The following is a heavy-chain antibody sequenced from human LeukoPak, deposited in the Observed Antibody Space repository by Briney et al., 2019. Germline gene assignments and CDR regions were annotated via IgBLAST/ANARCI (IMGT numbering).Heavy chain of an antibody. V-gene: IGHV3-21*01. Sequence: GGSLRLSCTASGFTFGDYVMNWVRQAPGKGLEWVSSISSSSSYIYYADSVKGRFTISRDNAKNSLYLQMNSLRAEDTAVYYCARDIVSGSPSALWGQGTLVTVSS. D-gene: IGHD1-26*01. J-gene: IGHJ4*02. CDR3: ARDIVSGSPSAL. CDR1: GFTFGDYV. CDR2: ISSSSSYI.